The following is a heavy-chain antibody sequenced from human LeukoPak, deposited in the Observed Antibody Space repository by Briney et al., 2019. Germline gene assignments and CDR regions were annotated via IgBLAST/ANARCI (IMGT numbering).Heavy chain of an antibody. CDR2: INQDGCEK. V-gene: IGHV3-7*05. Sequence: GGSLRLSCAASRFTFTTYWMSWVRQAPGKGLEWVANINQDGCEKYYVDSVKGRFTISRDNAWYSLYLQMNSLRAEDTAVYYCAREGIGYCRSTSCYAPFDIWGQGTMVTVSS. CDR3: AREGIGYCRSTSCYAPFDI. CDR1: RFTFTTYW. D-gene: IGHD2-2*01. J-gene: IGHJ3*02.